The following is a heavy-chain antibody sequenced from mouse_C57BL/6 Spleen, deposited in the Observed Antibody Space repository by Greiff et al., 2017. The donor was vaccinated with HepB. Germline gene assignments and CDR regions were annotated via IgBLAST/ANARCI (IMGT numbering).Heavy chain of an antibody. Sequence: VQLQQSGPELVKPGASVKISCKASGYAFSSSWMNWVKQRPGKGLEWIGRIYPGDGDTNYNGKFKGKATLTADKSSRTAYMQLSSLTAEDSAAYFCATSSYSNSLYFDVWGTGTTVTVSS. CDR1: GYAFSSSW. CDR3: ATSSYSNSLYFDV. V-gene: IGHV1-82*01. J-gene: IGHJ1*03. CDR2: IYPGDGDT. D-gene: IGHD2-5*01.